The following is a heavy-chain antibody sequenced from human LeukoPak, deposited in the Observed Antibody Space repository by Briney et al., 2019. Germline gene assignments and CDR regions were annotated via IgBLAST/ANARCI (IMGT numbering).Heavy chain of an antibody. V-gene: IGHV4-39*01. J-gene: IGHJ4*02. CDR3: ARKKDYYDSSGYYNPYPYYFDY. Sequence: SETLSLTCTVSGGSISSSSYYWGWIRQPPGKGLEWIGSIYYSGSTYYNPSLKSRVTISVDTSKNQFSLKLSSVTAADTAVYYCARKKDYYDSSGYYNPYPYYFDYWGQGTLVTVSS. CDR2: IYYSGST. CDR1: GGSISSSSYY. D-gene: IGHD3-22*01.